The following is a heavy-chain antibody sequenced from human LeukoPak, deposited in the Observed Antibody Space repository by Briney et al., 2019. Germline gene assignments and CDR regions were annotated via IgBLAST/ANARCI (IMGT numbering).Heavy chain of an antibody. Sequence: SETLSLTCTVSGGSISSYYWSWIRQPAGKGLEWIGRIYTSGSTNYNPSLKSRVTMSVDTSKNQFSLKLSSVTAADTAVYYCARPHLEWLLSGAFDIWGQGTTVTVSS. CDR1: GGSISSYY. J-gene: IGHJ3*02. D-gene: IGHD3-3*01. CDR3: ARPHLEWLLSGAFDI. V-gene: IGHV4-4*07. CDR2: IYTSGST.